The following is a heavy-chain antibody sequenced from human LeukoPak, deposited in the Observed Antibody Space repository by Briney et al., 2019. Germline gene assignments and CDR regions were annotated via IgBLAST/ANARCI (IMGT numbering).Heavy chain of an antibody. V-gene: IGHV3-23*01. CDR2: ISGSGTGT. CDR3: ATSYSNSSGPFDS. Sequence: GGSLRLSCAASRFTFKDYAMNWVRQAPGNGLEWVSTISGSGTGTYYADSVKGRFTISRDNSRNTLHLQMDSLRADDTAVYYCATSYSNSSGPFDSWGQGTLVTVSS. J-gene: IGHJ4*02. D-gene: IGHD6-6*01. CDR1: RFTFKDYA.